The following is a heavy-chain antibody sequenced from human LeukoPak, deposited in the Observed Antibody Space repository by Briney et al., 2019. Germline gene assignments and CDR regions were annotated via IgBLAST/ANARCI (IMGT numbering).Heavy chain of an antibody. J-gene: IGHJ4*02. Sequence: GGSLRLSCAASGFTFSSYAMSWVRQAPGKGLEWVSYISSSSSTIYYADSVKGRFTISRDNAKNSLYLQMNSLRDEDTAVYYCARGRRIAAAEGDFDYWGQGTLVTVSS. CDR2: ISSSSSTI. CDR3: ARGRRIAAAEGDFDY. CDR1: GFTFSSYA. V-gene: IGHV3-48*02. D-gene: IGHD6-13*01.